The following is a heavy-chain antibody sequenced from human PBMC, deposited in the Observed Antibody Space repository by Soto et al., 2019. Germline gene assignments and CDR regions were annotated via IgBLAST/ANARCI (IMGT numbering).Heavy chain of an antibody. D-gene: IGHD3-9*01. Sequence: GGSLRLSCAASGFTFSSYAMSWVRQAPGKGLEWVSAISGSGGSTYYADSVKGRFTISRDNAKNTLYLQMNSLRAEDTAVYYCAKYLTLTLLRYFDWFSNWGQGTPVTVSS. CDR3: AKYLTLTLLRYFDWFSN. CDR2: ISGSGGST. J-gene: IGHJ4*02. V-gene: IGHV3-23*01. CDR1: GFTFSSYA.